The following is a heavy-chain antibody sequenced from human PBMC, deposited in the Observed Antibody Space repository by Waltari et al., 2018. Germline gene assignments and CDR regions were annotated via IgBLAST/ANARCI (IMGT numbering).Heavy chain of an antibody. J-gene: IGHJ4*02. CDR3: ATGYYGGNSRISDY. V-gene: IGHV1-69-2*01. D-gene: IGHD4-17*01. CDR1: GYTFTDYY. Sequence: EVQLVQSGAEVKKPGATVKISCKASGYTFTDYYLHWVHQAPGKGLEWMGRVDPEDGETIYAEKFQGRVTITADTSTDTAYMELSSLRSEDTAVYYCATGYYGGNSRISDYWGQGTLVTVSS. CDR2: VDPEDGET.